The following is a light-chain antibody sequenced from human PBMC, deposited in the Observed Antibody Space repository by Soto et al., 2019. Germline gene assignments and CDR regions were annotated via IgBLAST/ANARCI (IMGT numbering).Light chain of an antibody. Sequence: EIVLTQSPGTLSLSPGESATLSCRASQSVSSSYLAWYQQKPGQAPRLLIYGASSRATGIPDRFSGSGSGTDFTLTISRLEPEDFAVYYCQQYGSSPMYTFGQGTKREIK. V-gene: IGKV3-20*01. CDR2: GAS. CDR1: QSVSSSY. J-gene: IGKJ2*01. CDR3: QQYGSSPMYT.